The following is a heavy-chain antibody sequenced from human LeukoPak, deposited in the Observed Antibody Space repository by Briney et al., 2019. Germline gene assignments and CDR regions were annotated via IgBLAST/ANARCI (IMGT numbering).Heavy chain of an antibody. CDR1: GYTFTGYY. V-gene: IGHV1-2*02. Sequence: ASVKVSCKASGYTFTGYYMHWVRQAPGQGLEWMGWINPNSGGTNYAQKFQGRVTMTRDTSISTAYMELSRLRSDDTAVYYCARDLVGATTNFGYWGQGTLVTVSS. D-gene: IGHD1-26*01. J-gene: IGHJ4*02. CDR3: ARDLVGATTNFGY. CDR2: INPNSGGT.